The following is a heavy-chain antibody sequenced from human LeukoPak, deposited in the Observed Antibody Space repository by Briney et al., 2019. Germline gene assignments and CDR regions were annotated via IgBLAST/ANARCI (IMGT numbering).Heavy chain of an antibody. V-gene: IGHV1-46*01. Sequence: ASVKVSCKASGYTFTSYYMHWVRQAPGQGLEWMGIINPSGGSTSYAQKFQGRVTMTRDMSTSTVYMELSSLRSEDTAVYYCARVVLAVAGTEVFDYWGQGTLVTVSS. CDR1: GYTFTSYY. J-gene: IGHJ4*02. D-gene: IGHD6-19*01. CDR3: ARVVLAVAGTEVFDY. CDR2: INPSGGST.